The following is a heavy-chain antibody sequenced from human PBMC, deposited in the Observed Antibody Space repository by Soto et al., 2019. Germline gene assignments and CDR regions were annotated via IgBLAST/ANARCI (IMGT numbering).Heavy chain of an antibody. Sequence: QLQLQESGSGLVKPSQTLSLTCAVSGGSISSGGYSWSWIRQPPGKGLEWIGYIYHSGSTYYNPSLKSRVTISVDRSENQVSLKRSSVTAADTAVYYCARVIGDGYKCRAFDIWGQGTMVSVSS. D-gene: IGHD5-12*01. CDR1: GGSISSGGYS. CDR2: IYHSGST. CDR3: ARVIGDGYKCRAFDI. J-gene: IGHJ3*02. V-gene: IGHV4-30-2*01.